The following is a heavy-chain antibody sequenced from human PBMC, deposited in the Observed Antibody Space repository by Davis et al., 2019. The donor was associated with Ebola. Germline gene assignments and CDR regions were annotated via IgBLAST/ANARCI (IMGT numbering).Heavy chain of an antibody. J-gene: IGHJ4*02. D-gene: IGHD3-3*01. CDR1: GFTFSSYS. CDR2: ISSSSSTI. CDR3: AKVGGYDFFSLAFADY. V-gene: IGHV3-48*01. Sequence: GESLKISCAASGFTFSSYSMNWVRQAPGKGLEWVSYISSSSSTIYYADSVKGRFTISRDNAKNSLYLQMNSLRAEDTAVYYCAKVGGYDFFSLAFADYWGQGTLVTVSS.